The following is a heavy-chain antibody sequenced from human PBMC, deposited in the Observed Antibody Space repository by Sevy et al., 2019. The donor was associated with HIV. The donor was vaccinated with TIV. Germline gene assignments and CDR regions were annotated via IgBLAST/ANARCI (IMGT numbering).Heavy chain of an antibody. CDR3: ARLVTRLQYYDFWSGLGS. Sequence: GGSLRLSCAASGFTFSSYSMNWVRQAPGKGLEWVSYISSSSSTIYYADSVKGRFTISRDNAKNSLYLQMNSLRAEDRAVYYCARLVTRLQYYDFWSGLGSWGQGSLVTVCS. D-gene: IGHD3-3*01. J-gene: IGHJ4*02. V-gene: IGHV3-48*01. CDR1: GFTFSSYS. CDR2: ISSSSSTI.